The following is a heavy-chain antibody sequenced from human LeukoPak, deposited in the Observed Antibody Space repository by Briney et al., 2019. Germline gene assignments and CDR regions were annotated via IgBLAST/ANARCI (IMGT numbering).Heavy chain of an antibody. CDR1: GGSFSGYY. Sequence: KPSETLSLTCAVYGGSFSGYYWSWIRQPPGKGLEWIGEINHSGSTNYNPSLKSRVTISVDTSKNQFSLKLSSVTAADTAVYYCARHGRANYYDSSGYAYYYYGMDVWGQGTTVTVSS. J-gene: IGHJ6*02. CDR3: ARHGRANYYDSSGYAYYYYGMDV. D-gene: IGHD3-22*01. CDR2: INHSGST. V-gene: IGHV4-34*01.